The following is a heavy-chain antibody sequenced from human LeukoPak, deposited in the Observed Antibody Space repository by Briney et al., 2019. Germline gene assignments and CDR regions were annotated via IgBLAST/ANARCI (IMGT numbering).Heavy chain of an antibody. V-gene: IGHV1-69*01. Sequence: SVKVSCKASGGTFSSYAISWVRQAPGQGLEWMGGIIPIFGTANYAQKFQGRVTITADESTGTAYMELSSLRSEDTAVYYCAGGYSYGLYYLDYWGQGTLVTVSS. D-gene: IGHD5-18*01. CDR1: GGTFSSYA. CDR2: IIPIFGTA. CDR3: AGGYSYGLYYLDY. J-gene: IGHJ4*02.